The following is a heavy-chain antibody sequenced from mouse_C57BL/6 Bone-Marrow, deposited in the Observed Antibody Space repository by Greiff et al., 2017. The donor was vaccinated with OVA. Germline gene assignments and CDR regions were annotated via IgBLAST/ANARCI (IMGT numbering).Heavy chain of an antibody. V-gene: IGHV1-50*01. CDR2: IDPSDSYT. D-gene: IGHD2-4*01. CDR1: GYTFTSYW. CDR3: ARRDYDGFAY. J-gene: IGHJ3*01. Sequence: QVQLKQPGAELVKPGASVKLSCKASGYTFTSYWMQWVKQRPGQGLEWIGEIDPSDSYTNYNQKFKGKATLTVDTSSSTAYMQLSSLTSEDSAVYYCARRDYDGFAYWGQGTLVTVSA.